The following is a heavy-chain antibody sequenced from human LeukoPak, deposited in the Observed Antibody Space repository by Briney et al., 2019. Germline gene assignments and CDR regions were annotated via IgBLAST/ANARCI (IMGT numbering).Heavy chain of an antibody. Sequence: ASVKVSCKASGYTFTGYYMHWVRQAPGQGLEWMGWINAGNGNTKYSQEFQGRVTITRDTSASTAYMELSSLRSEDMAVYYCARGSTTVTTIDYWGQGTLVTVSS. V-gene: IGHV1-3*03. CDR1: GYTFTGYY. CDR3: ARGSTTVTTIDY. CDR2: INAGNGNT. J-gene: IGHJ4*02. D-gene: IGHD4-17*01.